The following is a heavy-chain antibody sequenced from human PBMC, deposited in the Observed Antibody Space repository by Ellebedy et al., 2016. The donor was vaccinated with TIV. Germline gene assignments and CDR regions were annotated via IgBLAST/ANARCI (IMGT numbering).Heavy chain of an antibody. V-gene: IGHV4-59*01. J-gene: IGHJ4*02. Sequence: SETLSLTCTVSGGSMTSYYWSWIQQPPGEGLEWIGSIYDSGSTNYNPSLKSRVTISIDTSKNQFSLRLSSVTAADTAVYYCARFVRTRNYFEYWGQGILVIVSS. CDR2: IYDSGST. D-gene: IGHD2-21*01. CDR3: ARFVRTRNYFEY. CDR1: GGSMTSYY.